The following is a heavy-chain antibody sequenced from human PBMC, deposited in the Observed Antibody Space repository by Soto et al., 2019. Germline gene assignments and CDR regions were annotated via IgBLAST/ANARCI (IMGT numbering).Heavy chain of an antibody. Sequence: SETLSLTCTVSGGSISSYYWSWIRQPPGKGLEWIGYIYYSGSTNYNPSLKSRVTISVDTSKNQFSLKLSSVTAADTAVYYCARDPGITAFDIWGQGTMVTVSS. CDR1: GGSISSYY. V-gene: IGHV4-59*01. CDR2: IYYSGST. CDR3: ARDPGITAFDI. J-gene: IGHJ3*02. D-gene: IGHD3-10*01.